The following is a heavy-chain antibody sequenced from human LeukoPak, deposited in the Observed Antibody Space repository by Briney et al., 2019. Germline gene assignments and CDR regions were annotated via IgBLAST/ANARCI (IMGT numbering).Heavy chain of an antibody. Sequence: GGSLRLSCTASGFTVSDYWMTWVRQTPGKGPEWVANIKQDGSQRYYVDSVRGRFTIPRDNAKNSLFLQMNGLRAEDTAVYYCARRGGSSSRRSPIDYWGQGTLVTVSS. V-gene: IGHV3-7*01. D-gene: IGHD6-6*01. CDR2: IKQDGSQR. CDR1: GFTVSDYW. J-gene: IGHJ4*02. CDR3: ARRGGSSSRRSPIDY.